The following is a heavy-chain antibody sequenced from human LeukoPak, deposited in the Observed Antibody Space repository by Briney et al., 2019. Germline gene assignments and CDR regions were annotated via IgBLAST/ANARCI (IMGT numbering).Heavy chain of an antibody. J-gene: IGHJ4*02. CDR2: ISGSGGST. D-gene: IGHD7-27*01. CDR3: AKAPTNWDSGY. Sequence: GGSLRLSCAASGFTFSNYAMSWVRQAPGKGLEWVSVISGSGGSTYYADSVKGRFTISRDNSKNTLYLQMNSLRAEDTAVYYCAKAPTNWDSGYWGQGTLVTVSS. CDR1: GFTFSNYA. V-gene: IGHV3-23*01.